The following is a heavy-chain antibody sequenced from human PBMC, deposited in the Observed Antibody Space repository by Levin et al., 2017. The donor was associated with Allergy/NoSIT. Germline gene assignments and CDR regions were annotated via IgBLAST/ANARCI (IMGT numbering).Heavy chain of an antibody. J-gene: IGHJ4*02. CDR1: GFTFSYAR. V-gene: IGHV3-15*01. Sequence: GGSLRLSCAASGFTFSYARMTWVRQAPGKGLEWVGCIKGKPDGATTDYSAPVRDRLTISRDDSKNTAYLQMNSLTTEDTAVYYCTTILDYGGTRFDYWGQGTLVTVSS. CDR3: TTILDYGGTRFDY. CDR2: IKGKPDGATT. D-gene: IGHD4-23*01.